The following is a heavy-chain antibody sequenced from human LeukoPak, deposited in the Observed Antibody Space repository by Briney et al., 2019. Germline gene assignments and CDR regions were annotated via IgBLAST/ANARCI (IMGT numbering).Heavy chain of an antibody. CDR3: TTDSGSYDYYFDY. CDR1: GFTLSNAW. V-gene: IGHV3-15*01. D-gene: IGHD1-26*01. CDR2: IKSKTDGGTT. J-gene: IGHJ4*02. Sequence: GGSLRLSCAASGFTLSNAWMSWVRQAPGKGLEWVGRIKSKTDGGTTDYAAPVKGRFTISRDDSKNTLYLQMNSLKTEDTAVYYCTTDSGSYDYYFDYWGQGTLVTVSS.